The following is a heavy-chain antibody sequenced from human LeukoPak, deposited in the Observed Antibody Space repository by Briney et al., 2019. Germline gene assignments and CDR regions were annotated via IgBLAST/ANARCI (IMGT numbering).Heavy chain of an antibody. CDR1: GFTFSSYA. D-gene: IGHD3-9*01. Sequence: GSLRLSCAASGFTFSSYAMNWVRQAPGKGLEWVSAICGSGGSTYYADSVKGRFTISQDNSKNTLYLQMNSLRAEDTAIYYGAKVMTGSTYYFDSWGQGTLVTVSS. V-gene: IGHV3-23*01. CDR2: ICGSGGST. J-gene: IGHJ4*02. CDR3: AKVMTGSTYYFDS.